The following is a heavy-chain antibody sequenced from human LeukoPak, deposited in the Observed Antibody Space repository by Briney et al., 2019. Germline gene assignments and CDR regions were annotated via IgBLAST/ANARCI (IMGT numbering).Heavy chain of an antibody. Sequence: GGSLRLSCAASGFTFSSYAMHWVRQAPGKGLEWVAVISYDGSNKYYADSVKGRFTISRDNSKNTLYLQMNSLRAEDTAVYYCARDLYYYDSSGYYDDVYYYYGMDVWGQGTTVTVSS. CDR2: ISYDGSNK. CDR3: ARDLYYYDSSGYYDDVYYYYGMDV. J-gene: IGHJ6*02. V-gene: IGHV3-30*04. CDR1: GFTFSSYA. D-gene: IGHD3-22*01.